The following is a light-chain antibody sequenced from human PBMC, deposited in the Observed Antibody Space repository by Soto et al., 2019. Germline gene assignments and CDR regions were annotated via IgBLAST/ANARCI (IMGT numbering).Light chain of an antibody. J-gene: IGKJ3*01. CDR2: DAF. CDR3: QQYGSSPTT. V-gene: IGKV3-20*01. CDR1: QSLSSRS. Sequence: EIVLTQSPGTLSLSPGERATLSCRASQSLSSRSLAWYQQHPGQAPTLLIYDAFRRATGIPERFSGSGSGADFTITISRLEPEDFAVYYCQQYGSSPTTFGPGTTVDIK.